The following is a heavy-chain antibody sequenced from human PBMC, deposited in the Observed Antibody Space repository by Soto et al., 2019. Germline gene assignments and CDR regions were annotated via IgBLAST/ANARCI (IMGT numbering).Heavy chain of an antibody. V-gene: IGHV3-43*01. CDR3: ANGNGTKWDPLFDL. D-gene: IGHD1-1*01. CDR2: ILWDRDTT. J-gene: IGHJ4*02. Sequence: EVQLVESGGVVVQPGGSLRLSCAASGFNFEDYTMHWVRQAPGKGLEWVSLILWDRDTTPYADSVQGRFIVSRDNTKNSLYLQMNDLRTDDTALYFCANGNGTKWDPLFDLGGKGTMVTVSS. CDR1: GFNFEDYT.